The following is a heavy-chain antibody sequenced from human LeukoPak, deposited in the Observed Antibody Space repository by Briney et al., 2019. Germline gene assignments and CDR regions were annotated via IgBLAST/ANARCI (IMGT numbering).Heavy chain of an antibody. CDR2: ISGSTGNT. CDR3: VRSGRATYSYFDV. J-gene: IGHJ4*02. CDR1: NYAFTRYG. V-gene: IGHV1-18*01. Sequence: ASVRVSCKVLNYAFTRYGMSWGRQAPGQGLEWWGGISGSTGNTNYAQETQDRVTFTEDTSTGTAYMELRSLSFDDTAAYYCVRSGRATYSYFDVWGQGTLVTVSS. D-gene: IGHD2-15*01.